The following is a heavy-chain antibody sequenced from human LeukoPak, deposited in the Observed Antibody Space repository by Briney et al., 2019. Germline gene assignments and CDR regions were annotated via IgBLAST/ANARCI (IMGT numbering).Heavy chain of an antibody. V-gene: IGHV4-34*01. J-gene: IGHJ3*02. D-gene: IGHD3-22*01. Sequence: SETLSLTCAVYGGSFSGYYWSWIRQPPGKGLEWTGEINHSGSTNYSPSLKSRVTISVDSSKNQLSLKLSSVTAADTAVYYCALNYYDSSGYPNAFDIWGQGTMVTVSS. CDR2: INHSGST. CDR1: GGSFSGYY. CDR3: ALNYYDSSGYPNAFDI.